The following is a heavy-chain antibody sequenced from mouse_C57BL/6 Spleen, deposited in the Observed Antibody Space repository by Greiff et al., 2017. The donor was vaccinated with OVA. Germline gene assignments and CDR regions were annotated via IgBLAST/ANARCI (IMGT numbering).Heavy chain of an antibody. Sequence: EVQGVESGGGLVQPGGSMKLSCVASGFTFSNYWMNWVRQSPEKGLEWVAQIRLKSDNYATHYAESVKGGFTISRDDSKSSVYLQMNNLRAEDTGIYYCTGVITTVVATTGTDAMDYWGQGTAVTVSS. CDR2: IRLKSDNYAT. J-gene: IGHJ4*01. CDR1: GFTFSNYW. CDR3: TGVITTVVATTGTDAMDY. V-gene: IGHV6-3*01. D-gene: IGHD1-1*01.